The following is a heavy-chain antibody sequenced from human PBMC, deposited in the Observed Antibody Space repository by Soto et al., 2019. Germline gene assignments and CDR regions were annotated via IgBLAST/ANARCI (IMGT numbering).Heavy chain of an antibody. J-gene: IGHJ5*02. V-gene: IGHV4-61*08. CDR3: ARIPVDTYMINWFDP. CDR2: IYYSGST. CDR1: GGSVSSGDYY. D-gene: IGHD5-18*01. Sequence: SLTCTVSGGSVSSGDYYWSWIRQPPGKGLEWIGYIYYSGSTNYNPSLKSRVSISLDTSKNQFSLRLTSVTAAGTAVYYCARIPVDTYMINWFDPWRQGTLVTVS.